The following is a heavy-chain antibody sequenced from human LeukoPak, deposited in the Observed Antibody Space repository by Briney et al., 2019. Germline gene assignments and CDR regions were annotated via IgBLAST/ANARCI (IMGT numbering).Heavy chain of an antibody. Sequence: PGGSLRLSCTASGFTFSTLAMSWVRQAPGMGLEWVSSISSRGDDTSYADSVKGRFTISRDNSKNTLYLQLNSLRVDDAAIYYCAKHRRSTLVTAYFDSWGQGTLVTVSS. J-gene: IGHJ4*02. CDR3: AKHRRSTLVTAYFDS. V-gene: IGHV3-23*01. CDR1: GFTFSTLA. CDR2: ISSRGDDT. D-gene: IGHD2-21*02.